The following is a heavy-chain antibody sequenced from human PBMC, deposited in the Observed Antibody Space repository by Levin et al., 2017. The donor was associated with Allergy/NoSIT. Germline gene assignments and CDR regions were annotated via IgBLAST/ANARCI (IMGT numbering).Heavy chain of an antibody. D-gene: IGHD4-23*01. CDR2: IDWDDDK. CDR3: ARTPTVVTTPGYYYGMDV. Sequence: QTLSLTCTFSGFSLSTSGMCVSWIRQPPGKALEWLALIDWDDDKYYSTSLKTRLTISKDTSKNQVVLTMTNMDPVDTATYYCARTPTVVTTPGYYYGMDVWGQGTTVTVSS. CDR1: GFSLSTSGMC. V-gene: IGHV2-70*01. J-gene: IGHJ6*02.